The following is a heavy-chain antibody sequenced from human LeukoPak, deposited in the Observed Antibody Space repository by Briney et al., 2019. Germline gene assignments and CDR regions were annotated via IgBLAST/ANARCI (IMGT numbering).Heavy chain of an antibody. Sequence: SVKVSCKASGGTFSSYAISRVRQAPGQGLEWMGRIIPILGIANYAQKFQGRVTITADKSTSTAYMELSSLRSEDTAVYYCARGIAAAAGDYWGQGTLVTVSS. CDR1: GGTFSSYA. J-gene: IGHJ4*02. D-gene: IGHD6-13*01. CDR3: ARGIAAAAGDY. CDR2: IIPILGIA. V-gene: IGHV1-69*04.